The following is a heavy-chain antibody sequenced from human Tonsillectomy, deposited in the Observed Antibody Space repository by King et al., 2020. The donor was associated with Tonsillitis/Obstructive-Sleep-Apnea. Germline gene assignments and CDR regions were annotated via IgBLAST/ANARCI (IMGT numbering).Heavy chain of an antibody. CDR3: AREMGARFDY. V-gene: IGHV4-31*03. D-gene: IGHD1-26*01. Sequence: VQLQESGPGLVKPSQTLSLTCTVSGGSMRSGGYYWSWIRQPPGKGLEWIGYIYDTESDYYNPSLKSRVTISVDTSKKQFSLNLSSVTAADTAVYYCAREMGARFDYWGHGTLVTVSS. CDR2: IYDTESD. J-gene: IGHJ4*01. CDR1: GGSMRSGGYY.